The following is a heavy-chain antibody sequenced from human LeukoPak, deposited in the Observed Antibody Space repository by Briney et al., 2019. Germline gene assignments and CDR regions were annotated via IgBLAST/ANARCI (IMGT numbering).Heavy chain of an antibody. CDR1: GYTFTSYA. V-gene: IGHV1-3*03. Sequence: ASVKVSCKASGYTFTSYAMHWVRQAPGQRLEWMGWINAGNGNTKYSQEFQGRVTITRDTSASTAYMELSSLRSEDTAVYYCATGVLRYFDWLLSTLDYWGQGTLVTVSS. J-gene: IGHJ4*02. CDR2: INAGNGNT. D-gene: IGHD3-9*01. CDR3: ATGVLRYFDWLLSTLDY.